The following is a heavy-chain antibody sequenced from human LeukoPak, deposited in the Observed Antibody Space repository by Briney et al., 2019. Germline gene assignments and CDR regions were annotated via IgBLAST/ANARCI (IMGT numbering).Heavy chain of an antibody. J-gene: IGHJ5*02. CDR3: ARRPSGSGLGFDP. Sequence: GESLKISCKGSGYSFTTYWIGWVRQMPGKGLEWMGIIYPGDSDTRYSPSFQGQVTISADKSISTAYLQWSSLEASDTAMYYCARRPSGSGLGFDPWGQGTLVTVSS. CDR1: GYSFTTYW. V-gene: IGHV5-51*01. D-gene: IGHD3-10*01. CDR2: IYPGDSDT.